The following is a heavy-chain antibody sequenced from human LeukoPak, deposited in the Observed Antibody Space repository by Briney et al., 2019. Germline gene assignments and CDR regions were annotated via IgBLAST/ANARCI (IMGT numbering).Heavy chain of an antibody. CDR1: GGSISSYY. CDR3: ARHQQEVAGTLDY. Sequence: SETLSLTCTVSGGSISSYYWSWIRQPPGKGLEWIGYIYYSGSTNYNPSLKGRVTISVDTSKNQFSLKLSSVTAADTAVYYCARHQQEVAGTLDYWGQGTLVTVSS. D-gene: IGHD6-19*01. J-gene: IGHJ4*02. V-gene: IGHV4-59*08. CDR2: IYYSGST.